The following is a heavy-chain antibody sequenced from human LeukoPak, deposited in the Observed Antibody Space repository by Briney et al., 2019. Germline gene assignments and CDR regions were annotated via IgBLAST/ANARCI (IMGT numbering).Heavy chain of an antibody. D-gene: IGHD2-2*03. Sequence: PGGSLRLSCAASGFTFSTYGMSWVRQAPGKGLEWVSGISGGGGSTYYADSVKGRFTISRDNSKNTLYLQMNSLRAEDTALYYCAKDGSTFEYWGQGTLVTVSS. CDR1: GFTFSTYG. CDR2: ISGGGGST. CDR3: AKDGSTFEY. V-gene: IGHV3-23*01. J-gene: IGHJ4*02.